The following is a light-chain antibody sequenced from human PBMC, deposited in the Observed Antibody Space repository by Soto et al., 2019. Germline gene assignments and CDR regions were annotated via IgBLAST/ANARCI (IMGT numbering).Light chain of an antibody. Sequence: QLVLTQPPSVSGAPGQRVTISCTRSSSNIGAGYDVHWYQQFPGTAPKLLIYGDYNRPSGVPDRFSGSKSGTSASLVITGLQAEDEADYYCQSSDSSLSGWVFGGGTKLTVL. J-gene: IGLJ3*02. CDR2: GDY. V-gene: IGLV1-40*01. CDR1: SSNIGAGYD. CDR3: QSSDSSLSGWV.